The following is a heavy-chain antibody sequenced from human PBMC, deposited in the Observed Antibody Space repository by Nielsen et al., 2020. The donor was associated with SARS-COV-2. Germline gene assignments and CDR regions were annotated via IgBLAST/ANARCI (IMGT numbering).Heavy chain of an antibody. Sequence: GGPLRLSCTASGFTFGDYAMSWFRQAPGSGPEWIGFVRSQEYGGTSEYAASVKGRFTISRDDSKNIAYLQMTSLRTEDTAVYYCARMPNYYDTTSAWGLGTLVTVSS. CDR1: GFTFGDYA. V-gene: IGHV3-49*03. CDR3: ARMPNYYDTTSA. J-gene: IGHJ4*02. D-gene: IGHD3-22*01. CDR2: VRSQEYGGTS.